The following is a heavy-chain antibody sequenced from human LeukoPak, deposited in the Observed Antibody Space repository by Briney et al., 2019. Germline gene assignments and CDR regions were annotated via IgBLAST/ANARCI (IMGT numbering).Heavy chain of an antibody. CDR2: LSGRGRDT. Sequence: GGSLRLSCAASGFTFSRYSMNWVRQAPGKGLEWLSALSGRGRDTFYADSVKGRFTISRDESKNTLYLQMNSLRAEDTAVYYCAIPGSAHYPAPFDFWGQGTLVTVSS. J-gene: IGHJ4*02. CDR1: GFTFSRYS. V-gene: IGHV3-23*01. D-gene: IGHD3-22*01. CDR3: AIPGSAHYPAPFDF.